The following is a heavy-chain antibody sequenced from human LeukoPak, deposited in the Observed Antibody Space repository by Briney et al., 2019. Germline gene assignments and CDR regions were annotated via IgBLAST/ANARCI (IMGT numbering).Heavy chain of an antibody. CDR2: IKRKVDDETK. Sequence: GGSLRFSCVTSGFTFSDTWMSWVRQAPGKGLEWVGRIKRKVDDETKNYAAPVRGRFTISRDDSKNTVYLKMDSLRTEDTAVYYCTADTFESSRYSHDYWGQGTLVTVSS. J-gene: IGHJ4*02. V-gene: IGHV3-15*01. D-gene: IGHD3-22*01. CDR1: GFTFSDTW. CDR3: TADTFESSRYSHDY.